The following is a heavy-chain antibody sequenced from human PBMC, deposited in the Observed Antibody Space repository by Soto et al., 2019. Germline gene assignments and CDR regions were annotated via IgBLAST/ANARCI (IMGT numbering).Heavy chain of an antibody. CDR3: ARGYDILTGYYMGLGY. D-gene: IGHD3-9*01. CDR1: GGSFSGYY. J-gene: IGHJ4*02. Sequence: SETLSLTCAVYGGSFSGYYWSWIRQPPGKGLEWIGEINHSGSTNYNPSLKSRVTISVDTSKNQFSLKLSSVTAADTAVYYCARGYDILTGYYMGLGYWGQGTLVTVSS. V-gene: IGHV4-34*01. CDR2: INHSGST.